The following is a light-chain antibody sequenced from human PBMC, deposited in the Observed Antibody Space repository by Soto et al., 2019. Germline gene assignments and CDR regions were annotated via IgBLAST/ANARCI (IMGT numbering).Light chain of an antibody. CDR2: DNN. CDR1: GSNIGNNF. CDR3: GTWDNSLSAYV. Sequence: QSVLTQPPSVSAAPGQKVTISCSGSGSNIGNNFVSWYQQFPGTAPKLLIYDNNKRPSGIPDRFSGSKSGTSATLGITGLQTGDEADYYCGTWDNSLSAYVFGAGTK. J-gene: IGLJ1*01. V-gene: IGLV1-51*01.